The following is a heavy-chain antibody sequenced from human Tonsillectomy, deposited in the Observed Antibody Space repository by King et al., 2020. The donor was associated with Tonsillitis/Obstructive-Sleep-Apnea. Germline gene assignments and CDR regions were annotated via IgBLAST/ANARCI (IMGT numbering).Heavy chain of an antibody. CDR2: ITDSGGST. CDR1: GFTFSNYA. J-gene: IGHJ4*02. V-gene: IGHV3-23*04. D-gene: IGHD1-26*01. Sequence: VQLVESGGGLVQPGGSLRLSCAASGFTFSNYAMSWVRQAPGKGLEWVSTITDSGGSTYYADSVKGRFTISRDNSKITLYLQMNSLRAEYTAIYYCMRGGWGTRFDYWGQGTLVTVSS. CDR3: MRGGWGTRFDY.